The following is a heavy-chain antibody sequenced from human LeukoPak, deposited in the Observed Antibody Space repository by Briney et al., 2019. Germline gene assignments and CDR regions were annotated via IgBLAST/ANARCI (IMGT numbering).Heavy chain of an antibody. J-gene: IGHJ1*01. Sequence: VASVKVSCKASGYTFTSYDINWVRQATGQGLEWMGWMNPNSGNTGYAQKFQGRVTITRNTSISTAYMELSSLRSEDTAVYYCAAAVAGTLSEYFQHWGQGTLVTVSS. V-gene: IGHV1-8*01. CDR1: GYTFTSYD. D-gene: IGHD6-19*01. CDR2: MNPNSGNT. CDR3: AAAVAGTLSEYFQH.